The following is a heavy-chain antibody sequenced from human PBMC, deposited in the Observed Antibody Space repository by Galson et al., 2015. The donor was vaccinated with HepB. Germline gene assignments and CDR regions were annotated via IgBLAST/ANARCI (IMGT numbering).Heavy chain of an antibody. CDR3: ARGPPGGRVDY. Sequence: SLRLSCAASGFTFSNNGMHWVRQAPGKGLEWVAFTRYDGSNKYYVDSVKGRFTISRDNSQNTLYLQMNSLRAEDTAVYYCARGPPGGRVDYWGQGTLVTVSS. J-gene: IGHJ4*02. D-gene: IGHD3-16*01. CDR2: TRYDGSNK. CDR1: GFTFSNNG. V-gene: IGHV3-33*01.